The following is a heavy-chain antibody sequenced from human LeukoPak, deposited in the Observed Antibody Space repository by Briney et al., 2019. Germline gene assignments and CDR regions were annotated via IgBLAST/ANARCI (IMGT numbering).Heavy chain of an antibody. CDR2: IIPIFGTA. CDR1: GGTFTSYA. V-gene: IGHV1-69*13. CDR3: ARLRHPPRDYYFDY. J-gene: IGHJ4*02. Sequence: ASVKVSCKASGGTFTSYAISWVRQAPGQGLEWMGGIIPIFGTANYAQKFQGRVTITAGESTSTAYMELSSLRSEDTAVYYCARLRHPPRDYYFDYWGQGTLVTVSS. D-gene: IGHD5-12*01.